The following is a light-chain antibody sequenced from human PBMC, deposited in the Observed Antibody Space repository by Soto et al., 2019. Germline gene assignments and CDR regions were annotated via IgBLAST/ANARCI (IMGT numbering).Light chain of an antibody. CDR1: SSDVGGYKF. Sequence: QSVLTQPRSVSGSPGQSVTISCTGTSSDVGGYKFVSWYQQHPGKAPKLMIHDVSKRPSGVPDRFSGSKSGNTASLTISGLQAEDEADYYCCSYAGSYGYVFGTGTKLTVL. J-gene: IGLJ1*01. V-gene: IGLV2-11*01. CDR2: DVS. CDR3: CSYAGSYGYV.